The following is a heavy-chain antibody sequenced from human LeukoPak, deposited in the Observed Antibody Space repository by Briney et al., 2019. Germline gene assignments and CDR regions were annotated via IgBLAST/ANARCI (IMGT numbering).Heavy chain of an antibody. CDR1: GGSFSGYY. CDR3: ARLLGYYDSSGYHNWFDP. V-gene: IGHV4-34*01. D-gene: IGHD3-22*01. J-gene: IGHJ5*02. Sequence: SETLSLTCAVYGGSFSGYYWSWIRQPPGKGLEWIGEINHSGSTNYNPSLKSRVTISVDTSKNQFSLKLSSVTAADTAVYYCARLLGYYDSSGYHNWFDPWGQGTLVTVSS. CDR2: INHSGST.